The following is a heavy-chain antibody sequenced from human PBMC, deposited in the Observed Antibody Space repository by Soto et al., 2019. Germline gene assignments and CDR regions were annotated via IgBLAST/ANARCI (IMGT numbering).Heavy chain of an antibody. CDR2: ISAYNGNT. Sequence: KERWASVKVSCKASGYTFTSYGISWVRQAPGQGLEWMGWISAYNGNTNYAQKLQGRVTMTTDTSTSTAYMELRSLRSDDTAVYYCARHTCERCLFGEPWGQGTLVTVSS. V-gene: IGHV1-18*01. CDR3: ARHTCERCLFGEP. CDR1: GYTFTSYG. J-gene: IGHJ5*02. D-gene: IGHD3-3*01.